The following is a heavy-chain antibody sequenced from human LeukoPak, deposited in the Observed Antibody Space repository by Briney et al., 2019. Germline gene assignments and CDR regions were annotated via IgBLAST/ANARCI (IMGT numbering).Heavy chain of an antibody. CDR2: IGYTGDT. CDR1: GASISSGAYY. V-gene: IGHV4-31*03. Sequence: PSQTLSLTCTVSGASISSGAYYWSWVRQHPVKGLDWIGYIGYTGDTYYNPSLRSRVTISVDTSKTQFSLRLSSVTAADTAVYYCARARGAETIDYWGQGTLVTVSS. J-gene: IGHJ4*02. D-gene: IGHD3-10*01. CDR3: ARARGAETIDY.